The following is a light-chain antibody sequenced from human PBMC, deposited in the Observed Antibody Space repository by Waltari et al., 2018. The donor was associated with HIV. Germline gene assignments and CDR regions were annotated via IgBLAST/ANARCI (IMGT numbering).Light chain of an antibody. Sequence: QPVVPQDTSFSLCPGGTVTLTRALSSGSVSTTYYSRWYQQTPGQAPRTLIYNTETRSSGVPDRFSGSILGNKAALTITGAQADDESDYYCVLYLGSGIWVFGGGTKLTVL. CDR3: VLYLGSGIWV. CDR1: SGSVSTTYY. V-gene: IGLV8-61*01. CDR2: NTE. J-gene: IGLJ2*01.